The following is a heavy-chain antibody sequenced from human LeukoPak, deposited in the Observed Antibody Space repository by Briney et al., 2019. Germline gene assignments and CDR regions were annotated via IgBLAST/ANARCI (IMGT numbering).Heavy chain of an antibody. V-gene: IGHV4-4*07. CDR1: GGSISNYY. Sequence: SETLSLTCTVSGGSISNYYWSWIRQPAGKGLEWIGRIYTSGTTHYNPSLKSRVTMSVDTSKNQFSLNLSSVTAADTAVYYCARDKYSSSWNDAFDIWGQGTMVTVSS. CDR2: IYTSGTT. D-gene: IGHD6-13*01. J-gene: IGHJ3*02. CDR3: ARDKYSSSWNDAFDI.